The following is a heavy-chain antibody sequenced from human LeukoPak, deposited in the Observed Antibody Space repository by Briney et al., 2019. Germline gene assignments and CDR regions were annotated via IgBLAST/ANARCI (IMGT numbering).Heavy chain of an antibody. CDR2: IIPIFGTA. CDR1: GYTLTELS. V-gene: IGHV1-69*13. Sequence: SVTVSCKVSGYTLTELSMHWVRQAPGQGLEWMGGIIPIFGTANYAQKFQGRVTITADESTSTAYMELSSLRSEDTAVYYCARGAYSSGWSSDYWGQGTLVTVSS. J-gene: IGHJ4*02. CDR3: ARGAYSSGWSSDY. D-gene: IGHD6-19*01.